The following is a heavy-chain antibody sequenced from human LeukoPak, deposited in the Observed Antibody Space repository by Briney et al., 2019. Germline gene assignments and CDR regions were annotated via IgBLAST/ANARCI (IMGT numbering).Heavy chain of an antibody. D-gene: IGHD2-2*01. V-gene: IGHV4-34*01. J-gene: IGHJ4*02. Sequence: PSETLSLTCAVYGGSFSGYYWSWIRQPPGKGLEWIGEINHSGSTNYNPSLKSRVTISVDTTKSQFSLKLTSVTAADTAVYYCARHARFCTSTSCYDYWGQGTLVTVSS. CDR2: INHSGST. CDR1: GGSFSGYY. CDR3: ARHARFCTSTSCYDY.